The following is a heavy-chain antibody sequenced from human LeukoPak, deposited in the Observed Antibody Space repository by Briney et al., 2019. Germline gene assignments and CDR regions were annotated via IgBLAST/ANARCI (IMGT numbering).Heavy chain of an antibody. J-gene: IGHJ5*02. D-gene: IGHD2-2*01. Sequence: SVKVSCKASGGTFSSYAISWVRQAPGQGLEWMGRISPILGIANYAQKFQGRVTITADKSTSTAYMELSSLRSEDTAVYYCARDRDIVVVPAATWFDPWGQGTLVTVSS. CDR2: ISPILGIA. CDR3: ARDRDIVVVPAATWFDP. CDR1: GGTFSSYA. V-gene: IGHV1-69*04.